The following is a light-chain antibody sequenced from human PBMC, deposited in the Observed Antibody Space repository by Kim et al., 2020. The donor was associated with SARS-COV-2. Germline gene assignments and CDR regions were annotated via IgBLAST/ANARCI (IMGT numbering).Light chain of an antibody. CDR1: KLGDKY. CDR3: QAWDSSTVV. V-gene: IGLV3-1*01. J-gene: IGLJ2*01. Sequence: DLTQPPSVSVSPGQTASITCSGDKLGDKYACWYQQKPGQSPVLVIYQDSKRPSGIPERFSGSNSGNTATLTISGTQAMDEADYYCQAWDSSTVVFGGGTKLTVL. CDR2: QDS.